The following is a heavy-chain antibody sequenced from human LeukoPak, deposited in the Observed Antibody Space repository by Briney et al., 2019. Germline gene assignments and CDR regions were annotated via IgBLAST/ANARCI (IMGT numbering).Heavy chain of an antibody. D-gene: IGHD4-11*01. CDR3: ARDPPNSNYRGGYFDY. Sequence: PGGSLRLSCAASGFTFSSYAMHWVRQAPGKGLEWVAVISYDGSNKYYADSVKGRFTISRDNAKNSLSLQMNSLRAEDTAVYYCARDPPNSNYRGGYFDYWGQGTLVTVSS. CDR1: GFTFSSYA. V-gene: IGHV3-30-3*01. J-gene: IGHJ4*02. CDR2: ISYDGSNK.